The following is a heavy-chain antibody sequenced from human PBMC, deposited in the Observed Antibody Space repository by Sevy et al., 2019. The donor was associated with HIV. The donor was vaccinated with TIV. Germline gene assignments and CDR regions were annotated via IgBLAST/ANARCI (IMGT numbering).Heavy chain of an antibody. V-gene: IGHV3-30*04. CDR1: GFTFSDYA. J-gene: IGHJ4*02. Sequence: GGSLRLSCAASGFTFSDYAIHWVRQAPGMGLEWLAVISYHGRNQFYADSVRGRFTISRDDSKNTVYLQMNSLRPDDTAVYYCARKQFVLPFDYWGQGTLVTVSS. CDR3: ARKQFVLPFDY. CDR2: ISYHGRNQ. D-gene: IGHD6-6*01.